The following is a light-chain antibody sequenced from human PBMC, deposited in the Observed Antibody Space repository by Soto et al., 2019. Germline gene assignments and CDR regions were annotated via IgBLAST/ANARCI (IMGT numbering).Light chain of an antibody. J-gene: IGKJ1*01. Sequence: DIQMTQSPSTLSGSVGDRVTITCRASQTISSWLAWYQQKPGKAPKLLIYAASTLQSGVPSRFSGSGSGTDFTLTISCLQSEDFATYYCQQYYSYPPWTFGQGTKVDI. CDR2: AAS. CDR3: QQYYSYPPWT. V-gene: IGKV1-5*01. CDR1: QTISSW.